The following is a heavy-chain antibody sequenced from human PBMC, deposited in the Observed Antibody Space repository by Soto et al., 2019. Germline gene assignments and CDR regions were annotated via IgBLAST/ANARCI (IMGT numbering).Heavy chain of an antibody. J-gene: IGHJ4*02. Sequence: GSLRLSCAASGFTFSGYAMSWVRQAPGKGLEWVSAISGSGGSTYYADSVKGRFTISRDNSKNTLYLQMNSLRAEDTAVYYCADLGEYSYGSPYYWGQGTLVTVSS. CDR3: ADLGEYSYGSPYY. D-gene: IGHD5-18*01. CDR1: GFTFSGYA. CDR2: ISGSGGST. V-gene: IGHV3-23*01.